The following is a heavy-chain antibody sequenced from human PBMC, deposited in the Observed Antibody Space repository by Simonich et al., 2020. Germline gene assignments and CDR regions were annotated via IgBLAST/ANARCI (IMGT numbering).Heavy chain of an antibody. Sequence: QVQLVQSGAEVKKPGASVKVSCKASGYTFTSYGISWVRQAPGQGLEWMGRINAYKGNTNHAQKLKGRVTMTTDTSTSTAYMELRSLRSDDTAVYYCARSTTGTTAFDIWGQGTMVTVSS. D-gene: IGHD1-1*01. CDR3: ARSTTGTTAFDI. V-gene: IGHV1-18*01. CDR2: INAYKGNT. J-gene: IGHJ3*02. CDR1: GYTFTSYG.